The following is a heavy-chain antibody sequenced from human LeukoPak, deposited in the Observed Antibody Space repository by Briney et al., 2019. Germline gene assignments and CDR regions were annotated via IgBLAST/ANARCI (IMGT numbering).Heavy chain of an antibody. J-gene: IGHJ4*02. CDR2: INHSGST. V-gene: IGHV4-34*01. D-gene: IGHD3-3*01. CDR1: GGSFSGYY. CDR3: ARVWYDFWSGYRFDY. Sequence: PSETLSLTCAVYGGSFSGYYWSWIRQPPGKGLEWIGEINHSGSTNYNPSLKSRVTISVDTSQNQFSLKLSSVTAADTAVYYCARVWYDFWSGYRFDYWGQGTLVTVSS.